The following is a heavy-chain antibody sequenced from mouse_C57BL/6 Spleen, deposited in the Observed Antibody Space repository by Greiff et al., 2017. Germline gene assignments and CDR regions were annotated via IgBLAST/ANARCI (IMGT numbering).Heavy chain of an antibody. CDR3: ARHDYDAGYYFDY. D-gene: IGHD2-4*01. Sequence: VQLQQSGPVLVKPGASVKMSCKASGYTFTDYYMNWVKQSHGKSLEWIGVINPYNGGTSYNQKFKGKATLTVDKSSSTAYMELNSLTSEDSAVYYCARHDYDAGYYFDYWGQGTTLTVSS. V-gene: IGHV1-19*01. CDR1: GYTFTDYY. J-gene: IGHJ2*01. CDR2: INPYNGGT.